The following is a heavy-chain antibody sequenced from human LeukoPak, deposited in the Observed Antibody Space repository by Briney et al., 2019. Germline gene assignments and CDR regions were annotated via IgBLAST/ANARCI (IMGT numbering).Heavy chain of an antibody. CDR1: GFTFSSYW. CDR2: IKQDGSEK. CDR3: ARAPAGDYVWGSYRYLDY. D-gene: IGHD3-16*02. V-gene: IGHV3-7*01. J-gene: IGHJ4*02. Sequence: PGGSLRLSCAASGFTFSSYWMSWVRQAPGKGLEWVANIKQDGSEKYYVDSVKGRFTISRDNAKNSLYLQMNSLRAEDTAVYYCARAPAGDYVWGSYRYLDYWGLGTLVTVSS.